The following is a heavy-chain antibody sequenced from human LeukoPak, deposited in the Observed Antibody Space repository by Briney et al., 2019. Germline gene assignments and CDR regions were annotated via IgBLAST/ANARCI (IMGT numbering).Heavy chain of an antibody. D-gene: IGHD6-19*01. CDR1: GFTFSDHY. J-gene: IGHJ4*02. Sequence: PGGSLRLSCVASGFTFSDHYMDWVRQAPGKGLEWVGRIRNKGSSHTTEYAASVKGRFIISREDSKNSLFLQMNSLTTEDTAVYYCARPNPSGWYFDYWGQGTLVTVSS. V-gene: IGHV3-72*01. CDR3: ARPNPSGWYFDY. CDR2: IRNKGSSHTT.